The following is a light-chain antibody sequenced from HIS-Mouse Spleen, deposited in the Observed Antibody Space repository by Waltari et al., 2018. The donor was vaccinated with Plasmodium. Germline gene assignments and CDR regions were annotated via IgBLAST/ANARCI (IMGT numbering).Light chain of an antibody. CDR1: QSVSSY. Sequence: DIVLTQSPATLSLSPGERATLSCRASQSVSSYLAWYQQKPGQAPRLLIYDASNRATGIPARFSGSESGTDFTLTISSLEPEDFAVYYCQQRSNWPSLTFG. CDR3: QQRSNWPSLT. J-gene: IGKJ4*01. CDR2: DAS. V-gene: IGKV3-11*01.